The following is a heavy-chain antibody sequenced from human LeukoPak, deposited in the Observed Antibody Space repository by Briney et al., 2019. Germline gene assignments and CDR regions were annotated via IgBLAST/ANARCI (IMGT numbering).Heavy chain of an antibody. CDR1: GGSISSYY. Sequence: SETLSLTCTVSGGSISSYYWSWIRQPAGKGLEWIGRIYTSGSTNYNPSLKSRVTISVDTSKNQFSLKLSSVTAADTAVYYRASHSSSWYGYYFDYWGQGTLVTVSS. J-gene: IGHJ4*02. V-gene: IGHV4-4*07. D-gene: IGHD6-13*01. CDR3: ASHSSSWYGYYFDY. CDR2: IYTSGST.